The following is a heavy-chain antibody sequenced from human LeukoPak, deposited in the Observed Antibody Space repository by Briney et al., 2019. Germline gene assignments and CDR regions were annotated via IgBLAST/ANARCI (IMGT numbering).Heavy chain of an antibody. CDR3: ARTGGSFYFYYYMDI. Sequence: SETLSLTCTVSGGSISSYYWSWIRQPAGKGLEWIGRIYTSGSTNSNPSLKSRVTMSVDTSKNQFSLKLSSVTAADTAVYYCARTGGSFYFYYYMDIWGKGTSVTVSS. V-gene: IGHV4-4*07. J-gene: IGHJ6*03. D-gene: IGHD1-26*01. CDR2: IYTSGST. CDR1: GGSISSYY.